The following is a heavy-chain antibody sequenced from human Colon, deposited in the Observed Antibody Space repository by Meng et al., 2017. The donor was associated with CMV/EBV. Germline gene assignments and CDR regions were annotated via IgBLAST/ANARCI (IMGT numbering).Heavy chain of an antibody. CDR1: EFTVSDSY. D-gene: IGHD2-15*01. V-gene: IGHV3-53*01. CDR2: IYGGGTT. Sequence: GGSLRLSCTASEFTVSDSYMNWVRQAPGKGLEWVSVIYGGGTTKYADSVKGRFTISRDNSKNSLFLQMNSLRAEDTVVYYCAGETGLPNGMDVWGQGTTVTVSS. J-gene: IGHJ6*02. CDR3: AGETGLPNGMDV.